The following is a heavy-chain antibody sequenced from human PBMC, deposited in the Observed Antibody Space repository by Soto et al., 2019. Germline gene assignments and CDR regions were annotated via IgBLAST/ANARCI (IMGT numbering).Heavy chain of an antibody. V-gene: IGHV4-59*01. CDR2: IYYSGST. CDR3: ARDLSRKSSGRYYYYGMDV. J-gene: IGHJ6*02. D-gene: IGHD6-19*01. CDR1: GGSISSYY. Sequence: ASETLSLTCTVSGGSISSYYWSWIRQPPGKGLEWIGYIYYSGSTNYNPSLKSRVTISVDTSKNQFSLKLSSVTAADTAVYYCARDLSRKSSGRYYYYGMDVWGQGTTVTVSS.